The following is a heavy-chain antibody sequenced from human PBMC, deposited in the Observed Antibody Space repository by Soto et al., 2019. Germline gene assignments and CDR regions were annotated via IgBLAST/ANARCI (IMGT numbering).Heavy chain of an antibody. V-gene: IGHV4-59*01. Sequence: QVQLQESGPGLVKPSETLSLTCTVPGGSIGNYYWTWIRQFPGKRLEWIAHIHNSGNTNSNPSLKTGVTISMDTSKNHLSLRLTSVTAADTAMYYCARLQYTVVTPSDMWGQGTMVTVSS. CDR3: ARLQYTVVTPSDM. CDR1: GGSIGNYY. CDR2: IHNSGNT. D-gene: IGHD2-21*02. J-gene: IGHJ3*02.